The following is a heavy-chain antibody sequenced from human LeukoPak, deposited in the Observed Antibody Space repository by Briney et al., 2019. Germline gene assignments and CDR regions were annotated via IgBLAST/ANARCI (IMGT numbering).Heavy chain of an antibody. V-gene: IGHV4-39*07. Sequence: SETLSLTCTVSGGSISSSSHYWGWIRQPPGKGLEWIGSIYYSGGTYYNPSLRSRVTISVDTSKNQFSLKLSSVTAADTAVYYCARSPITMVRGAIFDYWGQGTLVTVSS. J-gene: IGHJ4*02. CDR2: IYYSGGT. D-gene: IGHD3-10*01. CDR3: ARSPITMVRGAIFDY. CDR1: GGSISSSSHY.